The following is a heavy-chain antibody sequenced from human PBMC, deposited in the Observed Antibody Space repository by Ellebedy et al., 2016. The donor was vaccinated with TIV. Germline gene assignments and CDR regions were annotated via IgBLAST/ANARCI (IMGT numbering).Heavy chain of an antibody. D-gene: IGHD4-11*01. CDR1: GASFSSHY. CDR3: ARVDSWRYYFDF. J-gene: IGHJ4*02. CDR2: ISSGGTT. Sequence: SETLSLTXTVSGASFSSHYWSWIRQPPGKGLEWIGHISSGGTTKYNPSLKSRLAMSVHTSKNQFSLNLTSVTAADTAVYYCARVDSWRYYFDFWGQGTLVTVSS. V-gene: IGHV4-59*11.